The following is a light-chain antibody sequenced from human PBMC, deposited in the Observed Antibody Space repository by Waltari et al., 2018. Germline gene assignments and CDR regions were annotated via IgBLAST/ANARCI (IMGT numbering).Light chain of an antibody. CDR2: GAS. Sequence: DIRVTKPPSTLSAAVGERITITCRASQSIGSWLAWYQQEPGKAPNLLIYGASTLESGFPARFSGSESAKEFTLTICSLQPDDLATYYYQQYNTYWTFGQGTKVEIK. V-gene: IGKV1-5*03. CDR3: QQYNTYWT. J-gene: IGKJ1*01. CDR1: QSIGSW.